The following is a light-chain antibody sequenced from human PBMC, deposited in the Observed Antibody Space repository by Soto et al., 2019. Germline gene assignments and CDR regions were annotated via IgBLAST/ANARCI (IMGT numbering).Light chain of an antibody. J-gene: IGLJ1*01. V-gene: IGLV2-14*01. CDR1: SGDVDAFDY. CDR2: EVS. CDR3: TSFTSSSTQV. Sequence: QSPLTQPASVSWSPGQSITISCTGTSGDVDAFDYVSWYQQHPGKAPKLMIFEVSDRPSGVSDRFSGSKSGSTASLTTSGLQAEDEADYFCTSFTSSSTQVFGTGTKVTVL.